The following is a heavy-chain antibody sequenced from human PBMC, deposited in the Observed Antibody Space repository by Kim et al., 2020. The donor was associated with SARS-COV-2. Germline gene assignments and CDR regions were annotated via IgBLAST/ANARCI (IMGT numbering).Heavy chain of an antibody. J-gene: IGHJ5*02. CDR3: ARSHRSCSGASCSDACCFDP. CDR2: TSVYSTNT. D-gene: IGHD2-15*01. V-gene: IGHV1-18*01. Sequence: ASVKVSCTASGYIFTNYGITWVRQPPGQGLEWMGWTSVYSTNTKYSQKFQGRVTMTTDTSMNTAYLELRSQTSDDAAVYYCARSHRSCSGASCSDACCFDPWGQGTLVAVSA. CDR1: GYIFTNYG.